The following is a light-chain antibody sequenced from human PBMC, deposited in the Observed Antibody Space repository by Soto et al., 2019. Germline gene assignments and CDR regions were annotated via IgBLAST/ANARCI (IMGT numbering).Light chain of an antibody. V-gene: IGKV1-27*01. J-gene: IGKJ1*01. CDR1: QGISTY. Sequence: DIPMTQSPSSLSASVGDRVTITCRASQGISTYLAWYQQKPGKVPKLLIYAESTLQSGVAYRISGSGSGTDFTLAISSLQPEDAATFYCQRYNSVLWTFDQGPKVDIK. CDR3: QRYNSVLWT. CDR2: AES.